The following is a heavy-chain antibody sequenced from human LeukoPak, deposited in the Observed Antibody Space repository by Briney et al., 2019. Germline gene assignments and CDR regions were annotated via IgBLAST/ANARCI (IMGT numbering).Heavy chain of an antibody. CDR1: GYTFTSYD. V-gene: IGHV1-8*01. D-gene: IGHD2-2*02. CDR2: MNPNSGNT. CDR3: ARAPYQLLYRGVWFDP. J-gene: IGHJ5*02. Sequence: GASVKVSCKASGYTFTSYDINWVRQATGQGLEWMGWMNPNSGNTGYAQKFQGRVTMTRNTSISTAYMELSSLRSEDTAVYYCARAPYQLLYRGVWFDPWGQGTLVTVSS.